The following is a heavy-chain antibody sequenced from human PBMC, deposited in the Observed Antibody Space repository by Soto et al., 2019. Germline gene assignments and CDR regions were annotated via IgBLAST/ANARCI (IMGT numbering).Heavy chain of an antibody. V-gene: IGHV3-30*18. CDR2: ISYDGSNQ. Sequence: PGGSLRLSCAASGFTFNIYGMHWVRQAPDKGLEWVALISYDGSNQYYADSVKGRFTISRDNSKNTLFLQMNSLRADDTAVYYCAKDQASGQGSSDSSGQGTLVTVSS. J-gene: IGHJ4*02. CDR3: AKDQASGQGSSDS. CDR1: GFTFNIYG.